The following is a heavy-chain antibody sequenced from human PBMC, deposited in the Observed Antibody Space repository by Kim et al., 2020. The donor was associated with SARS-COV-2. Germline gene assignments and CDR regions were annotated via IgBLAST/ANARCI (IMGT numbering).Heavy chain of an antibody. Sequence: VKGRFTISRDNSKNTLYLQMNSLRAEDTAVYYCAKFLSGAVAGTSTSFDYWGQGTLVTVSS. V-gene: IGHV3-23*01. J-gene: IGHJ4*02. D-gene: IGHD6-19*01. CDR3: AKFLSGAVAGTSTSFDY.